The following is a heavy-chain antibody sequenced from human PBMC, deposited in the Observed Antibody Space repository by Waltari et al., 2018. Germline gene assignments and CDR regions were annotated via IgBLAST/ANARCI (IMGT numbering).Heavy chain of an antibody. CDR1: GYTFTSYA. J-gene: IGHJ4*02. D-gene: IGHD6-13*01. Sequence: QVQLVQSGAEVKKPGASVKVSCKASGYTFTSYAMHWVRQAPGQRLEWMGWINAGNGNTIYSQKFQGRVTITRDTSASTAYMELSSLRSEDTAVYYCARDPSPPYSSSWYFDYWGQGTLVTVSS. CDR3: ARDPSPPYSSSWYFDY. CDR2: INAGNGNT. V-gene: IGHV1-3*01.